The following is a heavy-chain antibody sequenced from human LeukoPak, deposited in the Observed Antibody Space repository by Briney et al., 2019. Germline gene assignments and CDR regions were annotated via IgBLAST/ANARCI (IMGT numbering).Heavy chain of an antibody. Sequence: PGGSLRLSCAASGFTFSSYAMSWVRPAPGKGLEWVSVISGSGGGTYYVDSVKGRFTISRDNSKNTLYLQMNSLRAEDTAVYYCAKHGCTNGVCHAHFGYWGQGTLVTVSS. CDR1: GFTFSSYA. V-gene: IGHV3-23*01. CDR2: ISGSGGGT. D-gene: IGHD2-8*01. CDR3: AKHGCTNGVCHAHFGY. J-gene: IGHJ4*02.